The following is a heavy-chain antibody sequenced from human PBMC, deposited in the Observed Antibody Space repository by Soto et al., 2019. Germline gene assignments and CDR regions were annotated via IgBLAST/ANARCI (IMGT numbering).Heavy chain of an antibody. Sequence: QVQMVQSGVEVKKPGASVKVSCKTSGYNFKNYVISWVRQAPGRGLEWMGQISDYNGNADYAQKLQGRVSMTADTSTNTAYMELRSLRSDDTAVYYCARAPGSFYYFFDYWGQGTLVTVSS. CDR1: GYNFKNYV. J-gene: IGHJ4*02. CDR2: ISDYNGNA. V-gene: IGHV1-18*01. CDR3: ARAPGSFYYFFDY. D-gene: IGHD3-22*01.